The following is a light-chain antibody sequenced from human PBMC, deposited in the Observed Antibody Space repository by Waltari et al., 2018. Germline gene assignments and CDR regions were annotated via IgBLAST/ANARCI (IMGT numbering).Light chain of an antibody. CDR3: SSFTGSSFVL. Sequence: QSALTQPASVSGSPGQSITIPCTGTSIDVGDYNFVSWYQPPPGKAPKLIIYDVSARPSGVSNRFSGSKSGNTASLTISGLQAEDEAMYYCSSFTGSSFVLFGGGTMLTVL. CDR1: SIDVGDYNF. J-gene: IGLJ2*01. V-gene: IGLV2-14*03. CDR2: DVS.